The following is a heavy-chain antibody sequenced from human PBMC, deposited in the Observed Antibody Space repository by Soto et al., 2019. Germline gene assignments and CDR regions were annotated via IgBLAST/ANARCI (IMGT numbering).Heavy chain of an antibody. CDR1: GFTFSSYA. V-gene: IGHV3-23*01. J-gene: IGHJ4*02. CDR3: AKARADYYDTSGYPVDF. CDR2: ISGSGGST. Sequence: EVQLLESGGGLVQPGGSLSLSCAASGFTFSSYAMSWVRQAPGKGLEWVSAISGSGGSTYYADSVKGRFTISRDNSKNSGYVQMHSLRVEDTAVCYCAKARADYYDTSGYPVDFWGQGALVTVSS. D-gene: IGHD3-22*01.